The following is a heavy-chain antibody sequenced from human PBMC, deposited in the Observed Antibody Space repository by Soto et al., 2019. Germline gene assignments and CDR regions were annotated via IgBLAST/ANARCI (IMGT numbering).Heavy chain of an antibody. Sequence: PGESLKISCKGSGYSFTSYWISWVRQMPGKGLEWMGRIDPSDSYTNYSPSFQGHVTISADKSISTAYLQWSSLKASDTAMYYCARFPVDTAMAIYYYYYGMDVWGQGTTVTVSS. D-gene: IGHD5-18*01. V-gene: IGHV5-10-1*01. J-gene: IGHJ6*02. CDR1: GYSFTSYW. CDR2: IDPSDSYT. CDR3: ARFPVDTAMAIYYYYYGMDV.